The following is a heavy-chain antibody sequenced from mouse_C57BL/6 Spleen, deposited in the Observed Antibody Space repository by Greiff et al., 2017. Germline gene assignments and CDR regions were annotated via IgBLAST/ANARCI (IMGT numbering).Heavy chain of an antibody. J-gene: IGHJ2*01. D-gene: IGHD2-2*01. Sequence: EVMLVESGGDLVKPGGSLKLSCAASGFTFSSYGMSWVRQTPDKRLEWVATISSGGSYTYYPDSVKGRFTISRDNAKNTLYLQMSSLKSEDTAMYYCARGGYGSFDYWGQGTTLTVSS. CDR3: ARGGYGSFDY. CDR1: GFTFSSYG. CDR2: ISSGGSYT. V-gene: IGHV5-6*01.